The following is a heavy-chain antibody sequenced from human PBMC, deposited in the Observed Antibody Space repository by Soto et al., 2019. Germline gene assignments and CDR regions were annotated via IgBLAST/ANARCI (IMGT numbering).Heavy chain of an antibody. V-gene: IGHV1-69*04. Sequence: GASVKVSCKASGGTFSSYTISWVRQAPGQGLEWMGRIIPILGIANYAQKFKGRVTITADKSTSTAYMKLSNLRSKDTAVYYCARDPTLYSTSSTFDYWGQGTLVTVSS. CDR1: GGTFSSYT. CDR2: IIPILGIA. J-gene: IGHJ4*02. D-gene: IGHD6-6*01. CDR3: ARDPTLYSTSSTFDY.